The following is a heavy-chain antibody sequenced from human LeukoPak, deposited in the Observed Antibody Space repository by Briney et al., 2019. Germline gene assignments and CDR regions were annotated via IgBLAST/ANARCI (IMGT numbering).Heavy chain of an antibody. Sequence: SETLSLTCTVSGGSISSSSYYWGWIRQPPGKGLEWIGSIYYSGSNYYNPSLKSRVTISVDTSKNQFSLKLSSVTAADTAVYYCARSKAHLSTSWYGTWFDPWGQGTLVTVSS. V-gene: IGHV4-39*01. CDR1: GGSISSSSYY. CDR3: ARSKAHLSTSWYGTWFDP. D-gene: IGHD2-2*01. CDR2: IYYSGSN. J-gene: IGHJ5*02.